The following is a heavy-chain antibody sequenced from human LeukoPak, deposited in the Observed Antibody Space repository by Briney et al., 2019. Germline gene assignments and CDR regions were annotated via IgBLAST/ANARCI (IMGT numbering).Heavy chain of an antibody. D-gene: IGHD6-19*01. CDR1: GFTFVDYA. CDR2: ISGDGGST. CDR3: AKGRIAEAGYFDY. Sequence: GGSLRLSCATSGFTFVDYAMHWVRQAPGKGLEWVSLISGDGGSTYYADSVKGRFTISRDNSKNSLYLQMNSLRTEDTALYYCAKGRIAEAGYFDYWGQGTLVTVSS. J-gene: IGHJ4*02. V-gene: IGHV3-43*02.